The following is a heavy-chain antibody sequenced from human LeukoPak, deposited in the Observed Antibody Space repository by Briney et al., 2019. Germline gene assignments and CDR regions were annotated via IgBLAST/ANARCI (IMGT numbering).Heavy chain of an antibody. Sequence: PGGSLRLSCAASGFTFSSYGMHWVRQAPGKGLEWVAFIRYDGNNKYYADSVKGRFTISRDNSKNTLYLQMNSLRAEDTAVYYCANRNYYDSSGKEDDIWGQGTMVTVSS. CDR3: ANRNYYDSSGKEDDI. D-gene: IGHD3-22*01. V-gene: IGHV3-30*02. CDR1: GFTFSSYG. CDR2: IRYDGNNK. J-gene: IGHJ3*02.